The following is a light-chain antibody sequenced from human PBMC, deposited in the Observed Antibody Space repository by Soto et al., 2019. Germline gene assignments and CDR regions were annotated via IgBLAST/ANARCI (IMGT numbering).Light chain of an antibody. CDR3: QSYDTGLSASV. J-gene: IGLJ2*01. CDR2: GST. CDR1: SSNIGAGHV. Sequence: QSVLTQPPSVSGAPGQRVTISCTGSSSNIGAGHVVHWYQQFPGRAPNLLIYGSTNRPSGVPDRFSGSKSGTSASLAITGIQAEDEADYYCQSYDTGLSASVFGGGTKLTVL. V-gene: IGLV1-40*01.